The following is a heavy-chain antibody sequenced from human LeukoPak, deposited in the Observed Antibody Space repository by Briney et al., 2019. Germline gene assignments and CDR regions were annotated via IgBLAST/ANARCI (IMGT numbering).Heavy chain of an antibody. D-gene: IGHD2-15*01. Sequence: GESLQISCKGSGYSFTSYWIGWVRQMPGKGLEWMGIIYPGDSDTRYSPSFQGQVTISADKSISTAYLQWSSLKASDTAMYYCARPTYCSGGSCYYDYWGQGTLVTVSS. CDR3: ARPTYCSGGSCYYDY. V-gene: IGHV5-51*01. J-gene: IGHJ4*02. CDR1: GYSFTSYW. CDR2: IYPGDSDT.